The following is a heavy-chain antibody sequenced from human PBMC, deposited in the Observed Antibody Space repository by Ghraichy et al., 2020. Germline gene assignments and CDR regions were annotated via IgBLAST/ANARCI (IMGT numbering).Heavy chain of an antibody. Sequence: SETLSLTCTVSSGSISSSSYFWAWIRQPPGRGLEWIGSIFYTGSTYYNPSLKSRVTISVDTSKNQFSLKLSSVTAADTAVYYCARHLHRLQLVDPLYYFHYWGQGTLVTVSS. CDR2: IFYTGST. D-gene: IGHD1-1*01. V-gene: IGHV4-39*01. CDR1: SGSISSSSYF. CDR3: ARHLHRLQLVDPLYYFHY. J-gene: IGHJ4*02.